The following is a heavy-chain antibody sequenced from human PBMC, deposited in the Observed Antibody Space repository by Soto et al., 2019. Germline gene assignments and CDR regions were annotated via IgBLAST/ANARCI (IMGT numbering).Heavy chain of an antibody. CDR2: IYHSGST. V-gene: IGHV4-30-2*01. J-gene: IGHJ6*02. Sequence: SETLSLTCAVSGGSISSGGYSWSWMRQPPGKGLEWIGYIYHSGSTYYNPSLKSRVTISVDRSKNQFSLKLSSVTAADTAVYYCARVPDVWGQGTTVTSP. CDR1: GGSISSGGYS. CDR3: ARVPDV.